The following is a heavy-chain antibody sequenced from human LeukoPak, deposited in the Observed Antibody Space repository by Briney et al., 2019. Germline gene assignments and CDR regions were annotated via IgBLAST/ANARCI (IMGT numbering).Heavy chain of an antibody. CDR1: GGSISSSSYY. D-gene: IGHD2-21*01. J-gene: IGHJ4*02. CDR3: ARKGPEHLPTYFDH. CDR2: IYYSGST. Sequence: KPSETLSLTCTVSGGSISSSSYYWGWIRQPPGKGLEWIGSIYYSGSTNYNPSLSGRIAISLDKSRNHFTLMVTAVTAADTAFYYCARKGPEHLPTYFDHWGRGILVTVSS. V-gene: IGHV4-39*02.